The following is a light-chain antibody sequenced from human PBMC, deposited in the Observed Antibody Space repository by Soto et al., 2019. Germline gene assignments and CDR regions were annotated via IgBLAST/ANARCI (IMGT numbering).Light chain of an antibody. CDR2: GVS. CDR1: QSVRSSY. Sequence: EIVLTKSPGTLSLSPGERATLSCRASQSVRSSYLAWYQQKLGQAPRLLIYGVSHRATGIPDRFSGSGSGTDFTLTISRLESEDFAVYYCQQYGTSPRTFGQGTKVEIK. CDR3: QQYGTSPRT. J-gene: IGKJ1*01. V-gene: IGKV3-20*01.